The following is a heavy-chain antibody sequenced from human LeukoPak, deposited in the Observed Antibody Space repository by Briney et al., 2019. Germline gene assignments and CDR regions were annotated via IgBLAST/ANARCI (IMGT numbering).Heavy chain of an antibody. D-gene: IGHD3-10*01. CDR2: IYYSGST. CDR3: ARLKSVLLWFGELLSYYFDY. CDR1: GGSISSSSYY. J-gene: IGHJ4*02. Sequence: SETLSLTCTVSGGSISSSSYYWGWIRQPPGKGLEWIGSIYYSGSTYYNPSLKSRVTISVDTSKNQFSLKLSSVTAADTAVSYCARLKSVLLWFGELLSYYFDYWGQGTLVAVSS. V-gene: IGHV4-39*01.